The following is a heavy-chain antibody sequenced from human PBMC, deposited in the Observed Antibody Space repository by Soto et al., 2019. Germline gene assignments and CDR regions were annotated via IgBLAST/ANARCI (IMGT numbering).Heavy chain of an antibody. V-gene: IGHV3-23*01. CDR2: VDGSGADT. CDR3: AKESLAAAYAATSAFDV. D-gene: IGHD2-8*01. CDR1: GFTFSSHA. J-gene: IGHJ4*02. Sequence: GGSLRLSCAASGFTFSSHAMGWLRQAPGTEPEWVAFVDGSGADTSYADSVKGRFTISRDNSENSLYLHMNSLRAEDSGRYFCAKESLAAAYAATSAFDVWGQGTLVTVAS.